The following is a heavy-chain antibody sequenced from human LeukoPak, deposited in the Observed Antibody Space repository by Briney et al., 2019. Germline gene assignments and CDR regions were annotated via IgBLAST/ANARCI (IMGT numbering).Heavy chain of an antibody. CDR2: IKEDGSEK. Sequence: PGGSLRLSCVTSGLTFSSYWMSWVRQAPGKGLEWVATIKEDGSEKYYVDSVKGRFTISRDNAKNTLYLQMNSLRAEDTAVYYCARDRSRCFYWGQGTLVTVSS. J-gene: IGHJ4*02. D-gene: IGHD4/OR15-4a*01. V-gene: IGHV3-7*01. CDR1: GLTFSSYW. CDR3: ARDRSRCFY.